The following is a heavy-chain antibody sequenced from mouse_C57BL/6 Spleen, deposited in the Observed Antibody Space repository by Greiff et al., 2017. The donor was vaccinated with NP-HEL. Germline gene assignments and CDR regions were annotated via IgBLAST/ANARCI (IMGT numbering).Heavy chain of an antibody. D-gene: IGHD2-1*01. J-gene: IGHJ2*01. V-gene: IGHV14-4*01. CDR1: GFNFKDDY. CDR3: SYGNWFDY. CDR2: IDPENGDT. Sequence: VQLQQSGAELVRPGASVKLSCTASGFNFKDDYMHWVKQRPEQGLEWIGWIDPENGDTEYASKFQGKATITADTSSNTAYLQLSSLTSEDTAVYYCSYGNWFDYWGQGTTLTVST.